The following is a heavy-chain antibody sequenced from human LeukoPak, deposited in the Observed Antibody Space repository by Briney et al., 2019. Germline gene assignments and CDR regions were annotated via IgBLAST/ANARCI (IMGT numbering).Heavy chain of an antibody. CDR2: ISDTGGST. CDR3: ARGAETYYDFWSGYITDFDY. J-gene: IGHJ4*02. Sequence: QPGGSLRLSCAASGFTFTNYAMSWVRQAPGKGLEWVSGISDTGGSTYYADSVKGRFTISRDNSKNTLYLQMNSLRAEDTAVYYCARGAETYYDFWSGYITDFDYWGQGTLVTVSS. V-gene: IGHV3-23*01. D-gene: IGHD3-3*01. CDR1: GFTFTNYA.